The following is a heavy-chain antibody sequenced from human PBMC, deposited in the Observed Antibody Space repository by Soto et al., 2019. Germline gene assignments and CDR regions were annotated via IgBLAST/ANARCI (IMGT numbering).Heavy chain of an antibody. J-gene: IGHJ5*02. CDR1: GYTFTSYA. CDR3: ARDRVGRFDP. V-gene: IGHV1-3*05. Sequence: QVQLVQSGAEEKKPGASVKVSCKASGYTFTSYAMHWVRQAPGQRLEWMGWINAGNGNTKYSQKFHGRVTITRDTSASTAYMELSSLRSEDTAVYYCARDRVGRFDPWGQGTLVTVSS. CDR2: INAGNGNT. D-gene: IGHD3-10*01.